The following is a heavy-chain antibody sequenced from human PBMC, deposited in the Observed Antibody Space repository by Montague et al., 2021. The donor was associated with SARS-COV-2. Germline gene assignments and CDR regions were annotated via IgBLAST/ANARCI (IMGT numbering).Heavy chain of an antibody. J-gene: IGHJ4*02. V-gene: IGHV2-70*01. Sequence: VKPTQTLTLTCTFSGFSLSTSGMCVGWIRQPPGKALEWLALIDWDDDKYHSTSLKTRLTISKDTSKNQVVLTMTNVDPVDTATYYCARIRDYDILTGSYSGFDYWGQGTLVTVSS. D-gene: IGHD3-9*01. CDR1: GFSLSTSGMC. CDR3: ARIRDYDILTGSYSGFDY. CDR2: IDWDDDK.